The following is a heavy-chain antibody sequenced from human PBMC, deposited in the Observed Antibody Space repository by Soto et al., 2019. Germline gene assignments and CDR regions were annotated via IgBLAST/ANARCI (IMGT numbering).Heavy chain of an antibody. CDR1: GGSISSGDYY. CDR2: IYYSGST. CDR3: ARVNEELRGSYYFDY. Sequence: SETLSLTCTVSGGSISSGDYYWSWIRQPPGKGLEWIGYIYYSGSTYYNPSLKSRVTISVDTSKNQFSLKLSSVTAADTAVYYCARVNEELRGSYYFDYWGQGTLVTVSS. J-gene: IGHJ4*02. V-gene: IGHV4-30-4*01. D-gene: IGHD1-7*01.